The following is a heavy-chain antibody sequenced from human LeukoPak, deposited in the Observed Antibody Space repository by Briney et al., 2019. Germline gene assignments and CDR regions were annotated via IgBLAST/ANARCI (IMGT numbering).Heavy chain of an antibody. CDR1: GFTFSSYA. Sequence: PGRSLRLSCAASGFTFSSYAMHWVRQAPGKGLEWVAVISYDGSNKYYADSVKGRFTISRDNAENSLYLQLNSLRAEDTAVYYCANSGWSLRDYWGQGTLVTVS. D-gene: IGHD6-19*01. CDR3: ANSGWSLRDY. V-gene: IGHV3-30-3*01. J-gene: IGHJ4*02. CDR2: ISYDGSNK.